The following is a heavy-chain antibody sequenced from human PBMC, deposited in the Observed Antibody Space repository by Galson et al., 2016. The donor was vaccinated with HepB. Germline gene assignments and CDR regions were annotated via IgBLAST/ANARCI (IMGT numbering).Heavy chain of an antibody. CDR3: AREAVGYSTSGTPPYGMDV. D-gene: IGHD3-10*01. V-gene: IGHV4-59*01. CDR1: GGSISTYY. Sequence: ETLSLTCTVSGGSISTYYWIWIRQPPGKGLEWIGYIYYSGNTNYNPSLKSRVTISIETSKNQFSLNLSSVTAADTAMYYCAREAVGYSTSGTPPYGMDVWGQGTTVTVSS. CDR2: IYYSGNT. J-gene: IGHJ6*02.